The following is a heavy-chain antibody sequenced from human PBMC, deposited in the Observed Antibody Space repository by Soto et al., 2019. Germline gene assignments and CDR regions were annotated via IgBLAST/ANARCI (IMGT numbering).Heavy chain of an antibody. Sequence: PSETLSLTCPVSGCSISSSTYYWGWIRQPPGKGLEWIGNLYYSGSTYYNPSLKSRVTISVDTSKNQFSLKLSSVTAADTAVYHCARHSPYWEYYFDYWGQGTLVTVSS. D-gene: IGHD2-8*02. CDR2: LYYSGST. V-gene: IGHV4-39*01. CDR1: GCSISSSTYY. CDR3: ARHSPYWEYYFDY. J-gene: IGHJ4*02.